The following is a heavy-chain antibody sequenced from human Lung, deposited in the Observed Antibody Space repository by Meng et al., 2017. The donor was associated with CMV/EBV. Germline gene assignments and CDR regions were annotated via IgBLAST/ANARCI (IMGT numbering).Heavy chain of an antibody. CDR3: LRRSGGSV. CDR1: GDSITNHNW. V-gene: IGHV4-4*02. Sequence: QGQLRESGPALAKPSETLSLTCAVSGDSITNHNWWAWVRQPPGKGLEWIGEIPHRGSSAYNPSLKSRVSMSIDKSKNQFSLKLTSVTAADTAVYHCLRRSGGSVWGQGTLVTVSS. J-gene: IGHJ1*01. CDR2: IPHRGSS. D-gene: IGHD3-10*01.